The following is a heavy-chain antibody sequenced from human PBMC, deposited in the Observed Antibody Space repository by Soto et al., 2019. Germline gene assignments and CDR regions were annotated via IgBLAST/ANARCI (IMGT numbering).Heavy chain of an antibody. V-gene: IGHV1-18*01. CDR3: ARDWDSNLSFRAFDA. D-gene: IGHD1-1*01. CDR1: GYTFTSYV. J-gene: IGHJ3*01. CDR2: ISAYNGNT. Sequence: ASVKVSCKASGYTFTSYVTSWVRQAPGQGLEWMGWISAYNGNTNYAQKLQGRVTMTTDTSTSTAYMELRSLRSDDTAVYYCARDWDSNLSFRAFDAWGQGTMVTVSS.